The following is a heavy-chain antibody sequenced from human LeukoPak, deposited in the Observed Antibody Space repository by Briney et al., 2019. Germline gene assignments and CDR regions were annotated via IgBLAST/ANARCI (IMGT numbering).Heavy chain of an antibody. D-gene: IGHD5-18*01. V-gene: IGHV3-23*01. J-gene: IGHJ4*02. Sequence: GGSLRLSCTASGFTFSSYGMSWVRQAPGKGLEWVSILNSRGGNIYYADSVKGRFIISRDNSKNTVYLHMHSLRAEDTAVYYCARGGGYSYGSFDYWGQGTLVTVSS. CDR3: ARGGGYSYGSFDY. CDR2: LNSRGGNI. CDR1: GFTFSSYG.